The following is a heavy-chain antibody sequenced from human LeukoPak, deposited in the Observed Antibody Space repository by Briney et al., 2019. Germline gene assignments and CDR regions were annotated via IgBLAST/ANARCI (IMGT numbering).Heavy chain of an antibody. Sequence: SQTLSLTCSVSGGSLTSGDYWWTWIRQPPGKGLEWIGYSYYSESVHYNPSLENRLSISIDTSKNQFSLRLSAVTAADTAVYYCARDKWVKACNTWLHYGMDVWGQGTTVTVSS. V-gene: IGHV4-30-4*01. CDR2: SYYSESV. CDR1: GGSLTSGDYW. J-gene: IGHJ6*02. D-gene: IGHD1-26*01. CDR3: ARDKWVKACNTWLHYGMDV.